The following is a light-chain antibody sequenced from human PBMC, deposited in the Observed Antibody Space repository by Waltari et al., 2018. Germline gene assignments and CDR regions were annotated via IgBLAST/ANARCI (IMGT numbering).Light chain of an antibody. CDR3: CSYAGSNSWV. CDR1: SSNIGSYNL. CDR2: EVY. V-gene: IGLV2-23*02. J-gene: IGLJ3*02. Sequence: QSALIQPASVSGSPGQSLTISCTGTSSNIGSYNLVPWYQQYPGKAPKVMIYEVYKRPSGVSNRFSGSKSGNTASLTISGLQAEDETDYYCCSYAGSNSWVFGGGTKVTVL.